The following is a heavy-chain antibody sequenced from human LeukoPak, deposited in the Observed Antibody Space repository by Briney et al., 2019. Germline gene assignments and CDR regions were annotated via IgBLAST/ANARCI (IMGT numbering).Heavy chain of an antibody. CDR2: INHSGST. Sequence: SETLSLTCGVSGGSISSYYWSWIRQPPGKGLEWIGEINHSGSTNYNPSLKSRVTISVDTSKNQFSLKLSSVTAADTAVYYCARTQNWFDPWGQGTLVTVSS. V-gene: IGHV4-34*01. J-gene: IGHJ5*02. CDR3: ARTQNWFDP. CDR1: GGSISSYY.